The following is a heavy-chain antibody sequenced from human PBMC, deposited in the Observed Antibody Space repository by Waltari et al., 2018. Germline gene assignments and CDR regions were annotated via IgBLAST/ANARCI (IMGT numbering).Heavy chain of an antibody. CDR1: GFTFSSYS. J-gene: IGHJ6*03. CDR2: ISSSSSTI. Sequence: EVQLVESGGGLVQPGGSLRLSCAASGFTFSSYSMNWVRQAPGKGVEWGSYISSSSSTIYDADSVKGRCTISRDNAKNSLYLQMNSLRAEDTAVYYCAGAQNYYYMDVWGKGTTVTVSS. V-gene: IGHV3-48*04. CDR3: AGAQNYYYMDV.